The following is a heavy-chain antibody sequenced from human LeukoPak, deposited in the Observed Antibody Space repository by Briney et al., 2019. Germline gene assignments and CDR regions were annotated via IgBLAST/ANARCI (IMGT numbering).Heavy chain of an antibody. J-gene: IGHJ4*02. V-gene: IGHV4-61*02. CDR3: ARASSSWYYFDY. CDR2: IYTSGST. CDR1: GGSISSGSYYY. D-gene: IGHD6-13*01. Sequence: LSETLSLTCTVSGGSISSGSYYYWSWIRQPAGKGLEWIGRIYTSGSTNYNPSLKSRVTISVDTSKNQLSLKLSSVTAADTAVYCCARASSSWYYFDYWGQGTLVTVSS.